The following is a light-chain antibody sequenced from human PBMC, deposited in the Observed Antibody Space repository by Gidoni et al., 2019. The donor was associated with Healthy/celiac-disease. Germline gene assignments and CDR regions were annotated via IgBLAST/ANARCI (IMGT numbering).Light chain of an antibody. Sequence: DTQMTQSPSTLSASVGDRVTITCRASQSISSWLAWYQQKPGKAPKLLIYKASSLERGVPSRFSGSGSGTEFTLTISSLQPDDFATYYCQQYNSYSGMFGQGTKVEIK. CDR1: QSISSW. CDR2: KAS. CDR3: QQYNSYSGM. J-gene: IGKJ1*01. V-gene: IGKV1-5*03.